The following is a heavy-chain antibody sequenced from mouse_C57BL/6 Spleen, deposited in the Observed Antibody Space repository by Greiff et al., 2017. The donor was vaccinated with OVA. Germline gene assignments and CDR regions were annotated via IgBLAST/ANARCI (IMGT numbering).Heavy chain of an antibody. CDR1: GFTFSDYG. CDR2: ISSGSSTI. J-gene: IGHJ4*01. CDR3: AREGPFYYYGSSYYAMDY. D-gene: IGHD1-1*01. Sequence: VQLKESGGGLVKPGGSLKLSCAASGFTFSDYGMHWVRQAPEKGLEWVAYISSGSSTIYYADTVKGRFTISRDNAKNTLFLQMTSLRSEDTAMYYCAREGPFYYYGSSYYAMDYWGQGTSVTVSS. V-gene: IGHV5-17*01.